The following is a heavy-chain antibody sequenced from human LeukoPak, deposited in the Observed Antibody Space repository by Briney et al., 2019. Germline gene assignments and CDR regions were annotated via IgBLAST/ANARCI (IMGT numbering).Heavy chain of an antibody. CDR2: INSDGSNT. CDR3: AKPVTVSSPFDY. Sequence: GGSLRLSCAASGFTFRSYWMHWVRQAPGKGLVWVSRINSDGSNTSYADSVKGRFTISRDNSKNTLYLQMNSLRAEDTAVYYCAKPVTVSSPFDYWGQGTLVSVSS. D-gene: IGHD3-10*01. CDR1: GFTFRSYW. J-gene: IGHJ4*02. V-gene: IGHV3-74*01.